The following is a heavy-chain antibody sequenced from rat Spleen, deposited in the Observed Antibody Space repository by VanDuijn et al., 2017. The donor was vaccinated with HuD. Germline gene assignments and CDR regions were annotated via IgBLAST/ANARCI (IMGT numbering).Heavy chain of an antibody. Sequence: EVQLVESGGGLVQPGRSLTLPCVASGFTFNNYWMTWFRQTPGKGLEWIASISPSGGSTYYRDSVKGRFTISRDNAKSTLYLQMDSLRSEDTATYYCARDYYSGDYFDYWGQGVMVTVSS. J-gene: IGHJ2*01. CDR3: ARDYYSGDYFDY. CDR1: GFTFNNYW. CDR2: ISPSGGST. D-gene: IGHD1-1*01. V-gene: IGHV5-31*01.